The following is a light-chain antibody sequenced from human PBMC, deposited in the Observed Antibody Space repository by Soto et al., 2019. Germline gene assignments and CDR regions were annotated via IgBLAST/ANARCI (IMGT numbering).Light chain of an antibody. J-gene: IGKJ1*01. V-gene: IGKV3-20*01. CDR2: GAS. CDR1: QSVDSSF. CDR3: QQYVSSVT. Sequence: EIVLTQSPGSLSLSPGERATLSCRASQSVDSSFFAWYQQKPGQAPRLLIYGASNRATGIPDRFSGRGSGTDFTLTITGLEPEDVAVYYFQQYVSSVTFGQGTKVEIK.